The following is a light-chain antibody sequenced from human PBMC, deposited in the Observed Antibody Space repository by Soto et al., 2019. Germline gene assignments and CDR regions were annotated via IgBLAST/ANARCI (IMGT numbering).Light chain of an antibody. Sequence: EVVLTLSPGTLSLSPGQRSTLSCRASQSVSSSYLAWNQQKPGQAPRLLIYGASSRATGIPDRFSGRGSGTDFTLTISILPEEDFATYYCLQDYYHPLTFGGGTKVDIK. CDR1: QSVSSSY. V-gene: IGKV3-20*01. CDR2: GAS. CDR3: LQDYYHPLT. J-gene: IGKJ4*01.